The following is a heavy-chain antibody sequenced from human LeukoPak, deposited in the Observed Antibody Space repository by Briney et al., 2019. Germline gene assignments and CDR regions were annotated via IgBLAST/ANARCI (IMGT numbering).Heavy chain of an antibody. J-gene: IGHJ4*02. CDR1: GGTFSSYA. CDR2: IIPIFGTA. V-gene: IGHV1-69*05. CDR3: ARATPRGYDFWSGPGGYFDY. Sequence: ASVKVSCKASGGTFSSYAISWVRQAPGQGLEWMGGIIPIFGTANYAQKFQGRVTITTDESTSTAYMELSSLRSEDTAVYYCARATPRGYDFWSGPGGYFDYWGQGTLVTVSS. D-gene: IGHD3-3*01.